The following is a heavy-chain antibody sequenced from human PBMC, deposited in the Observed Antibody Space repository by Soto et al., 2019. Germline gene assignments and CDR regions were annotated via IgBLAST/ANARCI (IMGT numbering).Heavy chain of an antibody. CDR1: GFTFSSYA. CDR2: ISYDGSNK. Sequence: QVQLVESGGGVVQPGRSLRLSCAASGFTFSSYAMHWVRQAPGKGLEWVAVISYDGSNKYYADSVKGRFTISRDNSKNSLYLQMNSWGAEDTAMYYCARDWSSLGYCSGGSCPPTYYYYYGMDVWGQGTTVTVSS. V-gene: IGHV3-30-3*01. D-gene: IGHD2-15*01. CDR3: ARDWSSLGYCSGGSCPPTYYYYYGMDV. J-gene: IGHJ6*02.